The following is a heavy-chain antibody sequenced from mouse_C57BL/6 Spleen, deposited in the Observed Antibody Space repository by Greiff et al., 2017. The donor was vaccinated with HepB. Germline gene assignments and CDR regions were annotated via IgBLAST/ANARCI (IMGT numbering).Heavy chain of an antibody. D-gene: IGHD3-2*02. Sequence: VQLQQSGPELVKPGASVKISCKASGYAFSSSWMNWVKQRPGKGLEWIGRIYPGDGDTNYNGKFKGKATLTADKSSSTAYMQLSSLTSEDSAVYCCARPDSSGPFAYWGQGTLVTVSA. CDR2: IYPGDGDT. CDR1: GYAFSSSW. J-gene: IGHJ3*01. CDR3: ARPDSSGPFAY. V-gene: IGHV1-82*01.